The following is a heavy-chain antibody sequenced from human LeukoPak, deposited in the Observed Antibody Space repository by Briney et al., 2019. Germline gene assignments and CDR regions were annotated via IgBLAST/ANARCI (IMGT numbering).Heavy chain of an antibody. CDR3: VGATGFGY. Sequence: TGGSLRLSCAVSGFTVSSNYMSWVRQAPGKGLEWVSVIHSGGSTYYADSVTGRFTVSRDNSKNTVSLQMNSLGVGDTAVYYCVGATGFGYWGQGTLVTVSS. J-gene: IGHJ4*02. V-gene: IGHV3-66*01. D-gene: IGHD4-17*01. CDR1: GFTVSSNY. CDR2: IHSGGST.